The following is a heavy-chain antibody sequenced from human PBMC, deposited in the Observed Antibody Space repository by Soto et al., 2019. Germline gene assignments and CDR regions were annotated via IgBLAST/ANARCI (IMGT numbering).Heavy chain of an antibody. CDR2: ISGSGGST. D-gene: IGHD3-9*01. CDR1: GFTFSSYA. Sequence: EVQLLESGGGLVQPGGSLRLSCAASGFTFSSYAMSWVRQAPGKGLEWVSAISGSGGSTYYADSVKGRFTIARDNSKNTLYLQMNSLRAEDTAVYECAKGGAFDPPLDIWGQGTMVTVSS. V-gene: IGHV3-23*01. J-gene: IGHJ3*02. CDR3: AKGGAFDPPLDI.